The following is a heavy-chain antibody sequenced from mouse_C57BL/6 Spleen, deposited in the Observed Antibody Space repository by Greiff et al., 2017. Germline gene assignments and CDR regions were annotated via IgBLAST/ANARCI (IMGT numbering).Heavy chain of an antibody. V-gene: IGHV1-69*01. CDR1: GYTFTSYW. J-gene: IGHJ2*01. CDR2: IDPSDSYT. Sequence: QVQLQQPGAELVMPGASVKLSCKASGYTFTSYWMHWVKQRPGQGLEWIGEIDPSDSYTNYNQKFKGKSTLTVDKSSSTAYMQLSSLTSEDSAVYYWARSRCNFDYWGQGTTLTVSS. CDR3: ARSRCNFDY.